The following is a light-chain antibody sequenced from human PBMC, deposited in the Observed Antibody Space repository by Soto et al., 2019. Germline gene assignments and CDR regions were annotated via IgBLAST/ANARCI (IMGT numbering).Light chain of an antibody. CDR3: QHYGTSPPMYT. CDR1: QSVSSSY. J-gene: IGKJ2*01. Sequence: EIVLTQSPGTLSLSPGERATLSCRASQSVSSSYLAWYQQKPCQAPRLLIYAASNRATGIPARFSGSASGTDFTLTIHRLEPEDFALYYCQHYGTSPPMYTFGQGTTWESK. CDR2: AAS. V-gene: IGKV3-20*01.